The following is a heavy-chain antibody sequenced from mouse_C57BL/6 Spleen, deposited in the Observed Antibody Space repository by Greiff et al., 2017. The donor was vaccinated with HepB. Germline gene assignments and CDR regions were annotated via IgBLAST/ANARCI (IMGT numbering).Heavy chain of an antibody. CDR1: GFTFSDYG. Sequence: EVQLMESGGGLVKPGGSLKLSCAASGFTFSDYGMHWVRQAPEKGLEWVAYISSGSSTIYYADTVKGRFTISRDNAKNTLFLQMTSLRSEDTAMYYCARNYDDAMDYWGQGTSVTVSS. V-gene: IGHV5-17*01. D-gene: IGHD2-4*01. J-gene: IGHJ4*01. CDR3: ARNYDDAMDY. CDR2: ISSGSSTI.